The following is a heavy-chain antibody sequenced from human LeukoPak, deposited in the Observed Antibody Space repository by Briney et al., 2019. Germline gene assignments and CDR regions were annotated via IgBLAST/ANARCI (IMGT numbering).Heavy chain of an antibody. D-gene: IGHD6-13*01. CDR3: AHQGGYSSSWYYFDY. J-gene: IGHJ4*02. CDR2: ISGSGGST. V-gene: IGHV3-23*01. Sequence: GGSLRLSCAASGFTFSSYAMSWVRQAPGKGLEWVSAISGSGGSTYYADSVKGRFTISRDNSKNTLYLQMNSLRAEDTAVYYCAHQGGYSSSWYYFDYWGQGTMVTVSS. CDR1: GFTFSSYA.